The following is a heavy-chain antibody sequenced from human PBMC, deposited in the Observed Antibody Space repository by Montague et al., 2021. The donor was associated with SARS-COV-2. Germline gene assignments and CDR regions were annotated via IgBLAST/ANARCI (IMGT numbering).Heavy chain of an antibody. CDR2: INHSGST. CDR3: ASLTLGYCSSTSCYSDWFDP. CDR1: GGSFSDYK. D-gene: IGHD2-2*02. V-gene: IGHV4-34*01. J-gene: IGHJ5*02. Sequence: SETLSLTCAVYGGSFSDYKWTWIRQSPGKGLEWLGEINHSGSTNYNPSLKSRVTISVDTSKNQFSLKLSSVTAADTAVYYCASLTLGYCSSTSCYSDWFDPWGQGTLVTVSS.